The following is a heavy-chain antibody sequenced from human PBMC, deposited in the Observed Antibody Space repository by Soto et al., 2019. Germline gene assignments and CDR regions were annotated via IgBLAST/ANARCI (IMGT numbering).Heavy chain of an antibody. CDR2: ISLIFDTA. CDR3: ARASLAVPAAIID. CDR1: GGSFTTDA. D-gene: IGHD2-2*01. J-gene: IGHJ4*02. Sequence: QVQLVQSGAELKKPGSSVKISCKTSGGSFTTDAINWERQAPGQGLEWTGAISLIFDTAIYAQKFQGRVTITADERTSTVYMELSSLRSDDTGVYYCARASLAVPAAIIDWGQGTLVTVSS. V-gene: IGHV1-69*01.